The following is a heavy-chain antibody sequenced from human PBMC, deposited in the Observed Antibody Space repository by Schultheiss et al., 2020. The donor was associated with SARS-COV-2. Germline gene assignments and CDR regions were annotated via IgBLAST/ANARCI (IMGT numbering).Heavy chain of an antibody. CDR2: ISSSSSTI. Sequence: GGSLRLSCAASGFTFSSYWMSWVRQAPGKGLEWVSYISSSSSTIYYADSVKGRFTISRDNAKNSLYLQMNSLRAEDTAVYYCARTEDYDFWSGYFARNYYYGMDVWGQGTTVTVSS. CDR1: GFTFSSYW. J-gene: IGHJ6*02. V-gene: IGHV3-48*01. D-gene: IGHD3-3*01. CDR3: ARTEDYDFWSGYFARNYYYGMDV.